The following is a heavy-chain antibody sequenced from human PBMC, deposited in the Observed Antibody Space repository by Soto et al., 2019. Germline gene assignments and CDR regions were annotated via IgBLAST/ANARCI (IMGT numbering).Heavy chain of an antibody. CDR2: INHSGST. D-gene: IGHD3-3*01. CDR1: GGSFSGYY. V-gene: IGHV4-34*01. Sequence: SETLSLTCAVYGGSFSGYYWSWIRQPPGKGLEWIGEINHSGSTNYNPSLKSRVTISVDTSKNQVSLKLSSVTAADTAVYYCARGVRIFGVVIIGGPFDYWGQGTLVTVSS. J-gene: IGHJ4*02. CDR3: ARGVRIFGVVIIGGPFDY.